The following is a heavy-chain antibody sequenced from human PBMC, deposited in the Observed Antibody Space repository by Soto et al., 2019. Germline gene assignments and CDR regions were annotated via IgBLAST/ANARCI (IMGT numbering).Heavy chain of an antibody. CDR2: ISGYNGKT. D-gene: IGHD3-9*01. CDR3: VRSRYDI. Sequence: QIQLVQSGAEGQNPGASVKLSCKASGYNIISYGIAWVRQAPGQGLEWMGWISGYNGKTNYGQKFQDRVSMTIDTSPNTAYMELRSLRSDDTAVYYCVRSRYDIWGQGTRVTVSS. CDR1: GYNIISYG. J-gene: IGHJ3*02. V-gene: IGHV1-18*04.